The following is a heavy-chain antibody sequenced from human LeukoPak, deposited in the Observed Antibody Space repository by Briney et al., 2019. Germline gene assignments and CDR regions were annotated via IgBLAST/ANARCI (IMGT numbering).Heavy chain of an antibody. CDR1: GFVFGNFD. V-gene: IGHV3-48*03. Sequence: PGGSLRLSCAASGFVFGNFDMHWVRQAPGKGLEWVSYISSSGSTIYYADSVKGRFTISRDNSKNTLYLQMNSLRAEDTAVYYCAKDRWTEVDAFDIWGQGTMVTVSS. J-gene: IGHJ3*02. D-gene: IGHD1-1*01. CDR2: ISSSGSTI. CDR3: AKDRWTEVDAFDI.